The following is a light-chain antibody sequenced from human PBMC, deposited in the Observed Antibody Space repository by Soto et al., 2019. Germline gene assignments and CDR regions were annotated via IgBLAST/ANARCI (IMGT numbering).Light chain of an antibody. CDR3: QQYGSSPEIS. CDR1: QTISDHY. J-gene: IGKJ3*01. CDR2: GAS. Sequence: DIVLTQSPGTLSLSPGERATLSCRASQTISDHYLAWYQQKPGQSPRLLISGASIRAPGIPDRFSGSGSETDFTLTISRLEPEDFAFYYCQQYGSSPEISFGPGTKVDIK. V-gene: IGKV3-20*01.